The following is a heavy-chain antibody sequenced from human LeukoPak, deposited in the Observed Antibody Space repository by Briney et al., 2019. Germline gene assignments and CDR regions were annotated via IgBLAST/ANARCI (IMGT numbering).Heavy chain of an antibody. D-gene: IGHD2-15*01. CDR3: ARDRGAGCSGCIKLRDDLDAFDI. Sequence: SVKVSCKASGGTFSGYAISWVRQAPGQGLEWMGGIIPIFGTANYAQKFQGRVTITADESTSTAYMELSSLRSEDTAVYYCARDRGAGCSGCIKLRDDLDAFDIWGQGTMVTVSS. CDR1: GGTFSGYA. CDR2: IIPIFGTA. J-gene: IGHJ3*02. V-gene: IGHV1-69*13.